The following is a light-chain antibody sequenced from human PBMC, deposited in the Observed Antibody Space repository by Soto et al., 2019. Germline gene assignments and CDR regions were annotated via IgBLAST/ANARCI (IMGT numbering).Light chain of an antibody. CDR3: QQYGTSPPGT. CDR2: GVS. Sequence: ESVLTQSPGTLSLSPGERATLSCRATQSVTNNYFAWYQQKPGQSPRLLIYGVSSRATDIPDRFSGSGSGTDFTLTISRLEPEDFVVYYCQQYGTSPPGTFGQGTKVEIK. V-gene: IGKV3-20*01. CDR1: QSVTNNY. J-gene: IGKJ1*01.